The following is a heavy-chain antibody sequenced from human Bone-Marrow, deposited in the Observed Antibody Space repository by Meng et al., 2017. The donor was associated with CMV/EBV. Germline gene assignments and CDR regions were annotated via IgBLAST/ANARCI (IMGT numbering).Heavy chain of an antibody. J-gene: IGHJ4*02. CDR3: ARFSLPQQLVPEDY. Sequence: GGSLRLSCAASGFTFSSYSMNWVRQAPGKGLEWVSSISSSSSYIYYADSVKGRFTISRDNAKNSLYLQMNSLRAEDTAVYYCARFSLPQQLVPEDYWGQGTLVTVSS. CDR1: GFTFSSYS. V-gene: IGHV3-21*01. CDR2: ISSSSSYI. D-gene: IGHD6-13*01.